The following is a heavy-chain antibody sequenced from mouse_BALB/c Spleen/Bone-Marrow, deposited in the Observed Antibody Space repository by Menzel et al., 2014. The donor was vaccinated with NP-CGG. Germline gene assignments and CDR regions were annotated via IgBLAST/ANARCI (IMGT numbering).Heavy chain of an antibody. CDR2: IYWDDDK. CDR3: ARRAKGVGWDFDV. CDR1: GFSLSTSGMG. D-gene: IGHD1-1*02. Sequence: QVTLKESGPGILQPSQTLSLTCSFSGFSLSTSGMGVSWIRQPSGKGLEWLAHIYWDDDKRYNPSLKSRLTISKDTSSNQVFLKITSVDTADTATYYCARRAKGVGWDFDVWGAGTSVTVSS. J-gene: IGHJ1*01. V-gene: IGHV8-12*01.